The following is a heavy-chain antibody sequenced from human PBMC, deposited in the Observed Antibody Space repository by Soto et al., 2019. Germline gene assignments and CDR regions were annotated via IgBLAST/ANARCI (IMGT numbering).Heavy chain of an antibody. CDR1: GFTFSSYA. V-gene: IGHV3-23*01. J-gene: IGHJ6*02. D-gene: IGHD6-13*01. Sequence: MRLSCAASGFTFSSYAMSWVRQAPGKGLEWVSAISGSGGSTYYADSVKGRFTISRDNAKNTLYLQMNSLRAEDTAVYYCARDKAYSSSQATSGGYYGMDVWGQGTTVTVSS. CDR3: ARDKAYSSSQATSGGYYGMDV. CDR2: ISGSGGST.